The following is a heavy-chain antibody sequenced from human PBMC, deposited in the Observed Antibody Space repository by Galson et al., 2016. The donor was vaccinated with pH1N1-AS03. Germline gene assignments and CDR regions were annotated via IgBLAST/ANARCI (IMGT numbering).Heavy chain of an antibody. D-gene: IGHD3-9*01. CDR1: GLTFSSYA. V-gene: IGHV1-69*05. CDR2: VNGVFRTT. CDR3: ATAGNYFDIRRFDY. J-gene: IGHJ4*02. Sequence: SVKVSCKASGLTFSSYAISWVRQAPGQGLEWMGGVNGVFRTTNYAQKFQGRITITMDQSTGTAYMEMSSLRAEDTAVYYCATAGNYFDIRRFDYWGQGTPVTVFS.